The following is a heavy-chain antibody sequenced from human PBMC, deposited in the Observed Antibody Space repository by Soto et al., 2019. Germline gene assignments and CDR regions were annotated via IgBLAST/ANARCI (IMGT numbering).Heavy chain of an antibody. CDR1: GGSFSSNP. J-gene: IGHJ4*02. D-gene: IGHD5-18*01. CDR2: IIPIFATV. CDR3: ARGGRGYSSAPRYYFDY. Sequence: QVQLVQSGSEVKKPGSSVKASCKAPGGSFSSNPISWVRQAPGQGLEWMAGIIPIFATVHYAQKFQGRVTITADESTSTAYMELTSLRSEDTAVYFCARGGRGYSSAPRYYFDYWGQGTLVTVSS. V-gene: IGHV1-69*01.